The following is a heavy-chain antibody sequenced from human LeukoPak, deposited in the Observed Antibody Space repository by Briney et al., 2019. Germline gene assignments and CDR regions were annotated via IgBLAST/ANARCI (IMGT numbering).Heavy chain of an antibody. J-gene: IGHJ4*02. Sequence: SETLSLTCTVSRGSISGSIRSHYWSWPRQPPGKGLEWIGYISSSGSTNDNPSLRSRVTISVDTSKNQFFLNLSSVSAADTAVYYCARIPLGYSGAYYFDYWGQGTLVTVSP. D-gene: IGHD5-12*01. CDR1: RGSISGSIRSHY. CDR2: ISSSGST. CDR3: ARIPLGYSGAYYFDY. V-gene: IGHV4-4*09.